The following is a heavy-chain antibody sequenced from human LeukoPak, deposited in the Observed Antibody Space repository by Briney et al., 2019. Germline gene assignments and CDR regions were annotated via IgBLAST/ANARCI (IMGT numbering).Heavy chain of an antibody. V-gene: IGHV3-33*01. CDR2: IWYDGSNK. J-gene: IGHJ4*02. CDR1: GFTFSSYG. D-gene: IGHD3-22*01. Sequence: QAGGSLRLSCAASGFTFSSYGMHWVRQAPGKGLEWVAVIWYDGSNKYYADSVKGRFTISRDNSKNTLYLQMNSLRAEDTAVYYCARETYYYDSSGYYFDYWGQGTLVTVSS. CDR3: ARETYYYDSSGYYFDY.